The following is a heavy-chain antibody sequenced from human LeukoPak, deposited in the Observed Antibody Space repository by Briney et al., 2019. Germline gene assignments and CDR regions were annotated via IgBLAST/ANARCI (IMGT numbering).Heavy chain of an antibody. V-gene: IGHV4-30-4*08. CDR3: ARYSRGWYGGSDYFDY. CDR1: GGSISSGDYY. J-gene: IGHJ4*02. D-gene: IGHD6-19*01. Sequence: SETLSLTCTVSGGSISSGDYYWSWIRQPPGKGLEWIGYIYYSGSTYYNPSLKSRVTISVDTSKNQFSLKLSSVTAADTAVYYCARYSRGWYGGSDYFDYWGQGTLVTVSS. CDR2: IYYSGST.